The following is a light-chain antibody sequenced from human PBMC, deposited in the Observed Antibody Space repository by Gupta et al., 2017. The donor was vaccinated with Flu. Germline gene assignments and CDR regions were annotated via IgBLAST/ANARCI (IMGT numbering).Light chain of an antibody. CDR2: GAS. J-gene: IGKJ1*01. CDR3: QQDVNLWT. Sequence: EIVMTQSPATLSVSPGERATLSCRASQSVSSNLAWYQQKPGQAPRLLIYGASTRANGIPDRFSGSGSGTEFTLTSSSRQSEDFAVYCWQQDVNLWTFGQGTKVEIK. CDR1: QSVSSN. V-gene: IGKV3-15*01.